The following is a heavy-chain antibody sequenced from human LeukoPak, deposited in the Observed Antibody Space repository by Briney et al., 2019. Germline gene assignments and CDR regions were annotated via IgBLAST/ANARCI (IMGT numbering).Heavy chain of an antibody. CDR1: GYTFTRYY. J-gene: IGHJ4*02. D-gene: IGHD2-8*02. CDR3: ARDQQYSPGYVY. V-gene: IGHV1-46*01. Sequence: GSVKVSCKASGYTFTRYYMHWVRPAPGQGLEGMGIINPNAGSTTYAEKFQARVKMTSDTSTGTVYMELSRLRSEDTAVYFCARDQQYSPGYVYWGQGTLVTVSS. CDR2: INPNAGST.